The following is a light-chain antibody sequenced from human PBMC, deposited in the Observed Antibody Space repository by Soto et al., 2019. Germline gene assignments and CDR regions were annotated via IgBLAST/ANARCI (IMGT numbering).Light chain of an antibody. CDR1: ETISSW. CDR3: QHYTFYST. CDR2: DAS. J-gene: IGKJ1*01. V-gene: IGKV1-5*01. Sequence: IQLTQAPSTLSASVGDTVTITCRASETISSWLAWYQQKPGNAPELLIYDASSLVGGAPSRFSGSGSETEFTLTISSMQADDFATDDCQHYTFYSTFGQGTKVDNK.